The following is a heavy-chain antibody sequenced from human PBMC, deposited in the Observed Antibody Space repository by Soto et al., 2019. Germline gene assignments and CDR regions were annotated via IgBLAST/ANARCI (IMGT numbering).Heavy chain of an antibody. J-gene: IGHJ6*02. CDR3: AGGYCGGDWYSPRLYYYSMNG. V-gene: IGHV4-34*12. CDR1: TGAFSVYS. CDR2: IIHTGNT. Sequence: KTSETLSLTCAVSTGAFSVYSRTWLRQPPGKGLEWIGQIIHTGNTNYNPSLKSGGTISEATSKNQFSLKLTSVIAAAPPMYYCAGGYCGGDWYSPRLYYYSMNGWGQRTT. D-gene: IGHD2-21*02.